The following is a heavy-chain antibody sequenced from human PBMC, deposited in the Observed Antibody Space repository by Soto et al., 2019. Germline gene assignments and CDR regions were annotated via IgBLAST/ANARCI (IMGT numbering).Heavy chain of an antibody. Sequence: EVQLLESGGGLVQPGGSLRLSCAASGFPFGRSAMSWVRQAPGMGLEWVSTIISDTARTHYTDSVKGRFTISRDSSKNKMFLQMNSLRAADTAVYYCETQDCSGAACSPPGWGQGTLVTVSS. CDR3: ETQDCSGAACSPPG. CDR2: IISDTART. CDR1: GFPFGRSA. D-gene: IGHD2-15*01. J-gene: IGHJ4*02. V-gene: IGHV3-23*01.